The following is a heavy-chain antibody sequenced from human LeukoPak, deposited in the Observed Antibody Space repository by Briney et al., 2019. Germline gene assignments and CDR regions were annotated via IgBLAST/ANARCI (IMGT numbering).Heavy chain of an antibody. J-gene: IGHJ6*02. CDR3: AKGGLGYYYYGMDV. V-gene: IGHV3-9*01. Sequence: GRSLRLSCAASAFTFDDYAMHWVRQAPGKGLEWVSGISWNSGSIGYADSVKGRFTISRDNAKNSLYLQMNSLRAEDTALYYCAKGGLGYYYYGMDVWGQGTTVTVSS. D-gene: IGHD6-6*01. CDR2: ISWNSGSI. CDR1: AFTFDDYA.